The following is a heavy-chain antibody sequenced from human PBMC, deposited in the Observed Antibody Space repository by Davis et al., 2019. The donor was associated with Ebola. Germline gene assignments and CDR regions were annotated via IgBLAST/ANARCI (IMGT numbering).Heavy chain of an antibody. J-gene: IGHJ4*02. D-gene: IGHD4-17*01. V-gene: IGHV3-66*01. CDR2: IYSGGST. Sequence: GESLKISCAASGFTVSSHYMSWVRQAPGKGLEWVSVIYSGGSTYYADSVKGRFTISRDNSKNTLYLQMNSLRAEDTAVYYCARSSTVTRLAYWGQGTLVTVSS. CDR3: ARSSTVTRLAY. CDR1: GFTVSSHY.